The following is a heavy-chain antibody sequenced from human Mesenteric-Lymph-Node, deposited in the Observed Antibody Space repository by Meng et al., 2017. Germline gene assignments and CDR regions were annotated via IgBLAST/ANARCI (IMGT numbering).Heavy chain of an antibody. CDR3: ARGKQDAWELLAY. CDR1: GVSISSNIR. V-gene: IGHV4-4*02. Sequence: QVQVQEAGPVLVKPSGTLSLTCGVSGVSISSNIRWTWVRQPPGKGLEWIGDIDDSGSTNYNPSLNSRISISLDKSKNHFSLKVNSVTAADTAVYYCARGKQDAWELLAYWGQGALVTASS. D-gene: IGHD1-26*01. J-gene: IGHJ4*02. CDR2: IDDSGST.